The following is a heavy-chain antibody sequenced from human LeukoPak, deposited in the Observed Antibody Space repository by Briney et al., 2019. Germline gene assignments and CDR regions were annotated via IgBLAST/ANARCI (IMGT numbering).Heavy chain of an antibody. Sequence: ASVKVSCKASGYTVTSFGVTFVRQAPGEGLEGMGWSSWYNDNTNYAQKLQGRVTMTTDTSTSTVYMELRSLRSDDTAVYYCARVYSSSWSIWNWFDPWGQGTLVTVSS. CDR3: ARVYSSSWSIWNWFDP. J-gene: IGHJ5*02. V-gene: IGHV1-18*01. CDR2: SSWYNDNT. CDR1: GYTVTSFG. D-gene: IGHD6-13*01.